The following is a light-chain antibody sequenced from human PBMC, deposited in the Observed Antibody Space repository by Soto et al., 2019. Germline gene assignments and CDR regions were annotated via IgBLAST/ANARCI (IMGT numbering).Light chain of an antibody. Sequence: DIQMTQSPSTLSASVGDRVTITCRASQNINTYLAWYQQKTGKAPNLLIYKASILYSGVPSRFSGSGSGTEFTLTISSLQSDDFATYFCQQYDSYPLTFGGGTKVEIK. CDR1: QNINTY. V-gene: IGKV1-5*03. CDR3: QQYDSYPLT. CDR2: KAS. J-gene: IGKJ4*01.